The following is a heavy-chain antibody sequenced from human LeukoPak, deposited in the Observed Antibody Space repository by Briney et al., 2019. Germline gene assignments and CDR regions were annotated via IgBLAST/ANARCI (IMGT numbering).Heavy chain of an antibody. CDR3: ARNYYNSSGYYPFDY. CDR2: IYSGSST. CDR1: GFTVSSNY. Sequence: GGSLGLSCAASGFTVSSNYMSWVRQAPGKGLEWVSVIYSGSSTNYADSVKGRFTISRDNSKNTLYLQMNSLRAEDTAIYYCARNYYNSSGYYPFDYWGQGTLVTVSS. D-gene: IGHD3-22*01. V-gene: IGHV3-53*01. J-gene: IGHJ4*02.